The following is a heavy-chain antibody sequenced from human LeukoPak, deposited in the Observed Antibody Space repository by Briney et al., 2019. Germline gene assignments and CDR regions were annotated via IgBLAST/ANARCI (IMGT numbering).Heavy chain of an antibody. Sequence: PGGSLRLSCAASGFAFNSYWMSWVRQAPGTGLEWVANIKQDGSDRNYVTSVRGRFTISRDNAESSLFLQMNSLRAEDTAVYYCVRNLAVAGTCFDSWGQGTLVTVSS. CDR2: IKQDGSDR. D-gene: IGHD6-19*01. V-gene: IGHV3-7*03. CDR1: GFAFNSYW. CDR3: VRNLAVAGTCFDS. J-gene: IGHJ4*02.